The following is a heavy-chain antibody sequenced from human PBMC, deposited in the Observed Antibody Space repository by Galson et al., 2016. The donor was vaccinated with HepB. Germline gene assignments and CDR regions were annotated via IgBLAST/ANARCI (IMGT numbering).Heavy chain of an antibody. D-gene: IGHD2/OR15-2a*01. Sequence: SVKVSCKASGYIFSRYVTHWVRQAPGHSLEWMGWINGGSGNTMYSPKFQDKITITRDTLATTAYLEMTSLRLEDTAVYYCARGEEPVVSFDDGRRDLDYWGQGTLVTVSS. V-gene: IGHV1-3*01. CDR1: GYIFSRYV. J-gene: IGHJ4*02. CDR3: ARGEEPVVSFDDGRRDLDY. CDR2: INGGSGNT.